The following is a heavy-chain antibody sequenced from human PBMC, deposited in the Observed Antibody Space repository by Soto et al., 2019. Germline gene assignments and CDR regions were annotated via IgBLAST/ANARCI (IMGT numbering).Heavy chain of an antibody. CDR1: GFTFNTYG. Sequence: QVQLVESGGGVVQPGGSLRLSCTTSGFTFNTYGMHWVRQAPGKGLEWVAIIWYDGSNKYYADSVKGRFTISRDNSKNTLYLQMNGLRAEYTALYYWARADGNGDYCYSRPVNYGVDVGGQGTTVTVTS. D-gene: IGHD2-15*01. J-gene: IGHJ6*02. V-gene: IGHV3-33*08. CDR3: ARADGNGDYCYSRPVNYGVDV. CDR2: IWYDGSNK.